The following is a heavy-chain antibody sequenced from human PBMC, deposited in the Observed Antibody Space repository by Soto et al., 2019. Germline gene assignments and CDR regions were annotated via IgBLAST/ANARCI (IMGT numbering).Heavy chain of an antibody. CDR1: GGSISSGSYY. V-gene: IGHV4-31*03. D-gene: IGHD3-16*01. J-gene: IGHJ4*02. Sequence: QVQLQESGPRLVKPSQTLSLSCTVSGGSISSGSYYWSWLRQHAGKGLEWLGYIYYSGSTYYNPSLKSRVTMSVDTSKNHFSLKLTSVTAADTAVYYCAREGGDGVDYWGQGTLVTVAS. CDR3: AREGGDGVDY. CDR2: IYYSGST.